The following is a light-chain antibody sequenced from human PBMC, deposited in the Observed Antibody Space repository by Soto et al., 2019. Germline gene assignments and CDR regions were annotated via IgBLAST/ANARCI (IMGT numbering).Light chain of an antibody. CDR1: QSVSDGY. J-gene: IGKJ2*01. CDR3: QQYGGTPYT. CDR2: GAS. V-gene: IGKV3-20*01. Sequence: EIVMTQSPGTLSLSPGERATLSCRASQSVSDGYLAWHQQKPGQAPRLVISGASTRATGIPDRFRGSGSGTDFTLTISRLEPEYFAVYYCQQYGGTPYTFGQGTILEIK.